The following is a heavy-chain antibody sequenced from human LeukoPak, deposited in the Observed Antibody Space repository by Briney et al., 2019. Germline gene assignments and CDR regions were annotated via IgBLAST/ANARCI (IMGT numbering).Heavy chain of an antibody. CDR2: IYWDDDK. J-gene: IGHJ4*02. CDR1: GFSLSTSGVG. CDR3: AHRRYYDSSGYYSCLLPFDY. Sequence: SGPTLVKPTQTLTLTCTFSGFSLSTSGVGVGWIRQPPGKALEWLALIYWDDDKRYSPSLKSKLTITKDTSKNQVVLTMTNMDPVDTATYYCAHRRYYDSSGYYSCLLPFDYWGQGTLVTVSS. D-gene: IGHD3-22*01. V-gene: IGHV2-5*02.